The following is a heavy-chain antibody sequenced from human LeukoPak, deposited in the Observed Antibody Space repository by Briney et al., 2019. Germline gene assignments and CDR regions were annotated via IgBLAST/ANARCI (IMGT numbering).Heavy chain of an antibody. D-gene: IGHD1-26*01. CDR3: ARHQASWYSGSYPNWFDP. Sequence: PSETLSLTCTVSGGSISSYYWSWIRQPPGKGLEWIGYIYYSGSTNYNPSLKSRVTISVDTSKNQFSLKLSSVTAADTAVYYCARHQASWYSGSYPNWFDPWGQGTLVTVSS. CDR1: GGSISSYY. CDR2: IYYSGST. J-gene: IGHJ5*02. V-gene: IGHV4-59*08.